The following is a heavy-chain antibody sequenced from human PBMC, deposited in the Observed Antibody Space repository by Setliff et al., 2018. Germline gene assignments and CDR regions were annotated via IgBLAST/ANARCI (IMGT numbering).Heavy chain of an antibody. Sequence: GASVKVSCKASGYSFTSLGITWVRQAPGQGLEWMGWVSTYNGDTNYAQKFRGRVTMTTDISTSTVYMELRTLRSDDTAVYYCARRPIALAGYRKGAFDIRGQGTMVTVSS. CDR2: VSTYNGDT. D-gene: IGHD6-19*01. CDR1: GYSFTSLG. J-gene: IGHJ3*02. CDR3: ARRPIALAGYRKGAFDI. V-gene: IGHV1-18*01.